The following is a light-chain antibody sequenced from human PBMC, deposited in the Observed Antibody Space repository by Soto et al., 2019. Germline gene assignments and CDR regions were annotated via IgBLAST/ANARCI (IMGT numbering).Light chain of an antibody. Sequence: SYELTQPSSVSVSPGQTARITCSGDVLAKKYARWFQQKPGQAPVLVIYKDSERPSGIPERFSGSSSGTTVTVTISGAQVEDEADYYCYSAADNNGAVFGGGTKLTVL. V-gene: IGLV3-27*01. CDR2: KDS. CDR3: YSAADNNGAV. J-gene: IGLJ3*02. CDR1: VLAKKY.